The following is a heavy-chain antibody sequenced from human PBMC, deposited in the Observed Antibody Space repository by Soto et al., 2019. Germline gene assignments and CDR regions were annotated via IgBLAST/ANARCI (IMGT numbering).Heavy chain of an antibody. CDR2: INSDGTDS. Sequence: PGGSLRLSCAAAGFDFEDFAMHWVRQAPGKGLEWVSLINSDGTDSYYMDSVRGRFTISRDNGKNSLYLQMDRLRPEDTAFYFCAKALYHYDSSPLDHWGQGDLVTVSS. J-gene: IGHJ4*02. CDR3: AKALYHYDSSPLDH. V-gene: IGHV3-43D*04. CDR1: GFDFEDFA. D-gene: IGHD3-22*01.